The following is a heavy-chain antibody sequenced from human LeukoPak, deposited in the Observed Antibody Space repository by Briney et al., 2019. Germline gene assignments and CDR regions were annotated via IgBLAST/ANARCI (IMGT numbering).Heavy chain of an antibody. CDR2: IWYDGNTK. V-gene: IGHV3-33*03. CDR3: GLTTVTTMFDP. J-gene: IGHJ5*02. CDR1: EFTFSSYG. D-gene: IGHD4-17*01. Sequence: GGSLRLSCAASEFTFSSYGMHWVRQAPGKGLEWVAFIWYDGNTKYYADSVKGRFTISRDNAKNTLYLQMNSLRAEDTAVYYCGLTTVTTMFDPWGQGTLVTVSS.